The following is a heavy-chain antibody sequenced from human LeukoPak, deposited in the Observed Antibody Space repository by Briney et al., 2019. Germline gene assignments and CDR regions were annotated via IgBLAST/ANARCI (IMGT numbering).Heavy chain of an antibody. CDR3: AKDEKQWLIDAFDN. Sequence: GGSLRLSCAASGFTFSSYAMHWVRQAPGKGLEWVAVISYDGSNKYYADSVKGRFTISRDNSKNTLYLQMNSLRAEDTAVYYCAKDEKQWLIDAFDNWGQGTMVTVSS. V-gene: IGHV3-30*04. D-gene: IGHD6-19*01. CDR1: GFTFSSYA. CDR2: ISYDGSNK. J-gene: IGHJ3*02.